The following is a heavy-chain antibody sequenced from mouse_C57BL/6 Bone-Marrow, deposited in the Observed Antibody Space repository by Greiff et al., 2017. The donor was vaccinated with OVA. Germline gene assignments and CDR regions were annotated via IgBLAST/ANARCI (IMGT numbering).Heavy chain of an antibody. CDR2: LDPSDSST. V-gene: IGHV1-69*01. CDR3: ATYDYDGAY. CDR1: GYTFTSYW. D-gene: IGHD2-4*01. J-gene: IGHJ3*01. Sequence: VQLQQPGAELVMPGASVKLSCKASGYTFTSYWMHWVKQRPGQGLEWIGELDPSDSSTNYNQKFKGKSTWTVDKSSSTAYMQLSSLTSEDSAVYYCATYDYDGAYWGQGTLVTVSA.